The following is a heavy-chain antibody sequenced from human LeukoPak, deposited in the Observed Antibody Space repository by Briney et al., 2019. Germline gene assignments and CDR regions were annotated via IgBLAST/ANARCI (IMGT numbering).Heavy chain of an antibody. J-gene: IGHJ4*02. V-gene: IGHV4-4*07. CDR3: ARAEYYDFWSGYSNPNTNGGGFDY. CDR1: GGSISSYY. Sequence: PSETLSLTCTVSGGSISSYYWSWIRQPAGKGLEWIGRIYTSGSTNYIPSLKSRVTMSVDTSKNQFSLKLSSVTAADTAVYYCARAEYYDFWSGYSNPNTNGGGFDYWGQGTLVTVSS. D-gene: IGHD3-3*01. CDR2: IYTSGST.